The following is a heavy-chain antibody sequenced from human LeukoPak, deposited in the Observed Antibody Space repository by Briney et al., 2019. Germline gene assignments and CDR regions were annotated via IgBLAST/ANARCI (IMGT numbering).Heavy chain of an antibody. CDR3: ARGKRNTYYYDSSGSFDY. CDR2: INHSGST. CDR1: GGSFSGYY. J-gene: IGHJ4*02. D-gene: IGHD3-22*01. Sequence: SETLSLTCAVYGGSFSGYYWSWIRRPPGKGLEWIGEINHSGSTNYNPSLKSRVTISVDTSKNQFSLKLSSVTAADTAVYYCARGKRNTYYYDSSGSFDYWGQGTLVTVSS. V-gene: IGHV4-34*01.